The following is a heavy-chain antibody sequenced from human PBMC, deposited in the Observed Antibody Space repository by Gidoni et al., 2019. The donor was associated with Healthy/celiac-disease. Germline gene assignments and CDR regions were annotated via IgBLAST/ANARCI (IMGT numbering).Heavy chain of an antibody. V-gene: IGHV3-30-3*01. D-gene: IGHD2-21*01. J-gene: IGHJ4*02. Sequence: QVQLVESGGGVVQPGWALSPSCAAPGFTSCSYAMHWVRQAPGKGLEWVAVISYDGSNKYYADSVKGRFTISRDNSKNTLYLQMNSLRAEDTAVYYCARDSVRLVIYYFDYWGQGTLVTVSS. CDR3: ARDSVRLVIYYFDY. CDR2: ISYDGSNK. CDR1: GFTSCSYA.